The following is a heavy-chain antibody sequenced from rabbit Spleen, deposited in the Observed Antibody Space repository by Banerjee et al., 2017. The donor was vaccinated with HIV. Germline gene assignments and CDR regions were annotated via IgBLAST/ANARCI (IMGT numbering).Heavy chain of an antibody. J-gene: IGHJ6*01. D-gene: IGHD1-1*01. CDR2: IYATSGST. Sequence: EQLEESGGGLVKPEGSLTLTCKASGFDFGSYGMCWVRQAPGKGLEWIACIYATSGSTYYASWAKGRFTISKTSSTTVTLQMTSLTAADTATYFCARDLTNIIGWNFGWWGPGTLVTVS. CDR1: GFDFGSYG. V-gene: IGHV1S45*01. CDR3: ARDLTNIIGWNFGW.